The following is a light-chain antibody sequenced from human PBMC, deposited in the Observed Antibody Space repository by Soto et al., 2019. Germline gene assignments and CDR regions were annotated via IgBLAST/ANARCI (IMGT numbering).Light chain of an antibody. J-gene: IGLJ1*01. CDR2: EVS. CDR3: SSYTSSSTLDV. Sequence: QSVLTQPASVSGSPGQSITISCTGTSSDVGGYKYVSWYQQHPGKAPKLMIYEVSNRPSGVSNRFSGSKSGNTASLTISGLQAEDEADYYCSSYTSSSTLDVFGTGTNVTVL. V-gene: IGLV2-14*01. CDR1: SSDVGGYKY.